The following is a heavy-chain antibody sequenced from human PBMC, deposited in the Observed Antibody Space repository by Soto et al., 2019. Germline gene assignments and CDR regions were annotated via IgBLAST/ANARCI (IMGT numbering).Heavy chain of an antibody. D-gene: IGHD1-1*01. Sequence: SETLSLTCNVSGGSISNYYWTWVRQSPEKGLEWIGYMYYNGNINYNPSLKSRVTISIDTSKNQFSLTLKSVTAADTAVYYCERMENWFDPWGQGALVTVSS. CDR1: GGSISNYY. J-gene: IGHJ5*02. V-gene: IGHV4-59*01. CDR3: ERMENWFDP. CDR2: MYYNGNI.